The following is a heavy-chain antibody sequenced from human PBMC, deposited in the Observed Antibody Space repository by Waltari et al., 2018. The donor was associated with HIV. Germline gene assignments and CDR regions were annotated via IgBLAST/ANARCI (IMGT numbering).Heavy chain of an antibody. CDR2: IKSKTDGGTT. CDR3: TTGVRGISGVVVPAAIWFDP. V-gene: IGHV3-15*01. CDR1: GFTFSNAW. Sequence: EVQLVESGGGLVKPGGSLRLSCAASGFTFSNAWMSWVRQAPGKGLELVGRIKSKTDGGTTDYAAPVKGRFTISRDDSKNTLYLQMNSLKTEDTAVYYCTTGVRGISGVVVPAAIWFDPWGQGTLVTVSS. J-gene: IGHJ5*02. D-gene: IGHD2-2*02.